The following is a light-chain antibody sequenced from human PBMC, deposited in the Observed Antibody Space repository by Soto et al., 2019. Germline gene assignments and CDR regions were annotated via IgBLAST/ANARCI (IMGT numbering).Light chain of an antibody. Sequence: EVVMTQSPATLSVSPGERATLSCRASQSISRNLAWYQQKPGQPPSLLKYDAATRATGTPDRFSGSGSGTEFTITISSLQSEDFEVYYCQQYNNWPLTFGQGTRLEIK. CDR1: QSISRN. CDR2: DAA. J-gene: IGKJ5*01. CDR3: QQYNNWPLT. V-gene: IGKV3-15*01.